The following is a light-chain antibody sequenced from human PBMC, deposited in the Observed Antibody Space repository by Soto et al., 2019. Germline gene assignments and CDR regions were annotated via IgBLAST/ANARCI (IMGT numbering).Light chain of an antibody. Sequence: EIVLTQSPGTLSLSPGERATLSCRASQSVSSSCLVWYQQKVGQAPRLLIYGASTRATGIPDRFSGSGSGTDFTLTISRLEPEDFAVYYCQHYDNSPLTFGGGTKVDNK. J-gene: IGKJ4*01. CDR2: GAS. CDR3: QHYDNSPLT. V-gene: IGKV3-20*01. CDR1: QSVSSSC.